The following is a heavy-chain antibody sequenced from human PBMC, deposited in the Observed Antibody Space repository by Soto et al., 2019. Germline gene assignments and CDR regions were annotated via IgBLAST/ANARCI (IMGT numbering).Heavy chain of an antibody. Sequence: QVQLVQSGPELKKPGASVKVSCKTSGYSFHNSGISWVRQAPGQGLEWRGWISVVNGYAHSGQKFKGRVLMTADTSTSPAYREFRGLSSDVTAMYYWSKHGTTWFASWGQGTPVTVSS. CDR2: ISVVNGYA. V-gene: IGHV1-18*01. CDR3: SKHGTTWFAS. D-gene: IGHD1-1*01. J-gene: IGHJ5*01. CDR1: GYSFHNSG.